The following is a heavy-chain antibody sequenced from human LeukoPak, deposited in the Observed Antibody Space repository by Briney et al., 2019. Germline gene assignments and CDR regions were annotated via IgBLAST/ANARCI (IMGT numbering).Heavy chain of an antibody. J-gene: IGHJ4*02. Sequence: ASVKVSCKASGYTFTGYYIHWVRQAPGQRLEWMGWINPNSGGTNYAQNFQGRVTMTRNTSISTAYMELSRLRSDDTAVYYCARTGSYGDYVTFDYWGQGTLVTVSS. CDR1: GYTFTGYY. CDR3: ARTGSYGDYVTFDY. D-gene: IGHD4-17*01. V-gene: IGHV1-2*02. CDR2: INPNSGGT.